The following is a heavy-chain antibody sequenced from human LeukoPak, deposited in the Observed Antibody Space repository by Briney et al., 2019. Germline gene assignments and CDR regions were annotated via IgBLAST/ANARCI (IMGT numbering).Heavy chain of an antibody. Sequence: PSETLSLICAVYGGSFSGYYWSWIRQPPGKGLEWIGEINHSGSTNYNPSLKSRVTISVDTSKNQFSLKLSSVTAADTAVYYCAREHRRIWVATSYYRGAFDIWGQGTMVTVSS. CDR2: INHSGST. CDR1: GGSFSGYY. V-gene: IGHV4-34*01. J-gene: IGHJ3*02. D-gene: IGHD5-12*01. CDR3: AREHRRIWVATSYYRGAFDI.